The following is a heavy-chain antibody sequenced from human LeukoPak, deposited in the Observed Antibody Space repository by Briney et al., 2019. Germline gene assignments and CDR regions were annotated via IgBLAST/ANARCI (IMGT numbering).Heavy chain of an antibody. V-gene: IGHV3-74*01. CDR2: INGDGTSI. CDR3: ARGFLPTGAHTDAFDI. Sequence: GGSLRLSCAASRSTFSNYWVHWVRQAPGKGLVWVSRINGDGTSISYADSVKGRFTISRDNAKNTVDLQMNSLTAEDTAVYLCARGFLPTGAHTDAFDIWGQGTVVTVSS. CDR1: RSTFSNYW. J-gene: IGHJ3*02. D-gene: IGHD7-27*01.